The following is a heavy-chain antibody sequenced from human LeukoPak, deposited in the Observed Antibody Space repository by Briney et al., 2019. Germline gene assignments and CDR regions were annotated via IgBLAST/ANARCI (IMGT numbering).Heavy chain of an antibody. Sequence: ASVKVSCKASGYTFTSYDINWVRQATGQGLEWMGWMNPNSGNTGYAQKFQGRVTMTRNTSISTAYMELSSLRSEDTAVYYCARDGGLVGATLGEAFDIWGQGTMVTVSS. J-gene: IGHJ3*02. CDR1: GYTFTSYD. CDR2: MNPNSGNT. V-gene: IGHV1-8*01. CDR3: ARDGGLVGATLGEAFDI. D-gene: IGHD1-26*01.